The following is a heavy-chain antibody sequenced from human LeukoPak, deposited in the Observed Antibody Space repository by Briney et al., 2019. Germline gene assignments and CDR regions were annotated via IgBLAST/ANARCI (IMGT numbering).Heavy chain of an antibody. CDR1: GFTVSGNY. CDR3: ARGQEKDDYGSDY. J-gene: IGHJ4*02. D-gene: IGHD3-10*01. CDR2: IYSGGST. V-gene: IGHV3-66*02. Sequence: GGSLRLSCAASGFTVSGNYMSWVRQAPGKGLECVSVIYSGGSTYFADSVKGRFTISRDNSKNTLYLQMNSLTAEDTAVYYCARGQEKDDYGSDYWGQGTLVTVSS.